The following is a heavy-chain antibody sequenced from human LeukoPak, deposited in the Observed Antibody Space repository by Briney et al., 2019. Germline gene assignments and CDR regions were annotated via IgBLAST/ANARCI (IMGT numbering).Heavy chain of an antibody. CDR1: GYTFTSYG. D-gene: IGHD4-11*01. V-gene: IGHV1-24*01. J-gene: IGHJ4*02. CDR3: ATDLPYRE. Sequence: ASVKVSCKASGYTFTSYGISWVRQAPGKGLEWMGGFDPEDGETIYAQKFQGRVTMTEDTSTDTAYMELSSLRSEDTAVYYCATDLPYREWGQGTLVTVSS. CDR2: FDPEDGET.